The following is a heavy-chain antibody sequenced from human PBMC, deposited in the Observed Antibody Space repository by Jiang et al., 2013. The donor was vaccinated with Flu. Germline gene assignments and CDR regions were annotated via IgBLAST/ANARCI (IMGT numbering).Heavy chain of an antibody. D-gene: IGHD1-26*01. J-gene: IGHJ4*02. CDR3: ARERQVGGTARFDY. Sequence: VQLLESGGGVVQPGGSLRLSCAASGFTFGSYGMHWVRQAPGKGLEWVAVITYDGRKRNHVDSVKGRFTIARDNSKKTLFLHMNNLRAEDTAVYYCARERQVGGTARFDYWGQGALVSVSS. CDR1: GFTFGSYG. CDR2: ITYDGRKR. V-gene: IGHV3-33*01.